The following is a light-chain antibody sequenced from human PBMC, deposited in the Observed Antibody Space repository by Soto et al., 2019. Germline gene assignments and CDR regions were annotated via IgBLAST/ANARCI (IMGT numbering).Light chain of an antibody. CDR1: QSISSW. CDR3: QQYESTPPT. V-gene: IGKV1-5*03. Sequence: DIQMTQSPSTLSASVGDRVTITCRASQSISSWLAWYQQKPGKAPKVLIYKASSLESGVPSRFSGSGSGTEFTLTITSLQAEDVAVYYCQQYESTPPTFGQGTKLEIK. J-gene: IGKJ2*01. CDR2: KAS.